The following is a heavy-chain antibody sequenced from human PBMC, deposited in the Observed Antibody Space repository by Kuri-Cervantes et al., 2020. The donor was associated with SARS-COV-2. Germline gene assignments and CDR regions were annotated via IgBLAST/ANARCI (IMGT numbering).Heavy chain of an antibody. CDR2: ISSSSSYI. Sequence: GESLKISCAASGFTFSSYNMNWVRQAPGKGLEWVSSISSSSSYIFYADSVKGRFTISRVNAKNSLYLQMNSLRAEDTAVYYCARGRTFYYDRDAFDIWGQGTMVTVSS. D-gene: IGHD3-22*01. CDR3: ARGRTFYYDRDAFDI. J-gene: IGHJ3*02. V-gene: IGHV3-21*01. CDR1: GFTFSSYN.